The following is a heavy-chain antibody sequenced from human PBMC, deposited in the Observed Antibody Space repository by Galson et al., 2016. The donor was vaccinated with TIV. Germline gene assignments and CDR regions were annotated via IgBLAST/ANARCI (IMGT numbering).Heavy chain of an antibody. J-gene: IGHJ6*01. CDR3: ARERRFCGNECYLYYYYGMDV. D-gene: IGHD2-21*01. V-gene: IGHV3-66*02. Sequence: SLRLSCAASGFTVSGNYMTWVRQAPGKGLEWVSMIYTGGSTYYADSVKGRFTNSRDNSKNTLHLQMNSLRAEDTAVYYCARERRFCGNECYLYYYYGMDVWGQGTTVTVSS. CDR2: IYTGGST. CDR1: GFTVSGNY.